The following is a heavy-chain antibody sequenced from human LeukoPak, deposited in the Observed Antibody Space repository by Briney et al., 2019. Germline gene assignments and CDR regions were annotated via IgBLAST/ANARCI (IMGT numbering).Heavy chain of an antibody. Sequence: KTSETLTLTCHVSGDSITTAGSSWGWIRRPPGKGLERIGNIYHVVSIYDTPPLTSRVSISLDGSKTQSSLEISSMSAADTAVYYSASVGRNSGLDWVFDLWGRGILVTVSS. CDR3: ASVGRNSGLDWVFDL. CDR1: GDSITTAGSS. D-gene: IGHD3/OR15-3a*01. J-gene: IGHJ2*01. V-gene: IGHV4-30-2*01. CDR2: IYHVVSI.